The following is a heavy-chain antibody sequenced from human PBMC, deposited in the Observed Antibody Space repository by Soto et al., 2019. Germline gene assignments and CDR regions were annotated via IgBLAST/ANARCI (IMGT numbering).Heavy chain of an antibody. Sequence: EVQLVESGGGLVQPGGSLKLSCAASGFTFSGTAMHWVRQASGKGLEWVGRIRSNADNYPTAYAASVKGRFIISRDDSKNTAYLQMNSLKIEDTALYYCARLETGDAYDCWGQGTLVTVFS. D-gene: IGHD2-2*01. CDR2: IRSNADNYPT. CDR1: GFTFSGTA. CDR3: ARLETGDAYDC. J-gene: IGHJ4*02. V-gene: IGHV3-73*02.